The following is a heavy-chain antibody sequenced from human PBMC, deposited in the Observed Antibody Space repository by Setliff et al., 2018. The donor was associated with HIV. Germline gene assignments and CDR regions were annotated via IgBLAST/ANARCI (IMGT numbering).Heavy chain of an antibody. Sequence: PGGSLRLSCAASGFTLSNYWMHWVRQVPGKGLVWVSRLSDDLRTTDYADSVKGRFTISRDYSRNTLYLQMNSLRAEDSAVYYCAKDPNSSWHVGFYNYGMDVWGQGTTVTVSS. CDR1: GFTLSNYW. V-gene: IGHV3-74*01. J-gene: IGHJ6*02. CDR2: LSDDLRTT. D-gene: IGHD6-13*01. CDR3: AKDPNSSWHVGFYNYGMDV.